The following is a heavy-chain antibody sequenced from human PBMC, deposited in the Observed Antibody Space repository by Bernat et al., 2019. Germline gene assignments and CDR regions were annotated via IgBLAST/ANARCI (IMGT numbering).Heavy chain of an antibody. V-gene: IGHV2-70*13. Sequence: QVTLRESGPALVKPTQTLTLTCTFSGFSLTTSSMCVSWIRQSPGKALEWLARIDWDGDKWYTTSLKTRLSISKDTSKNQVVLTMTNMDPVDTATYYCARVDYGSGTRYMGVWGKGTTVTVSS. CDR3: ARVDYGSGTRYMGV. D-gene: IGHD3-10*01. CDR2: IDWDGDK. CDR1: GFSLTTSSMC. J-gene: IGHJ6*03.